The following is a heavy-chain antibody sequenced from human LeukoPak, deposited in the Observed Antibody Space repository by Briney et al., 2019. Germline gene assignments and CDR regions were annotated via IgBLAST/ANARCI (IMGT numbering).Heavy chain of an antibody. D-gene: IGHD6-13*01. V-gene: IGHV3-21*01. J-gene: IGHJ4*02. Sequence: GGSLRLPCAASGFTFSSYSMNWVRQAPGKGLEWVSSISSSSSYIYYADSVKGRFTISRDNAKNSLYLQMNSLRAEDTAVYYCAREHSSSWYVDWVDYWGQGTLVTVSS. CDR2: ISSSSSYI. CDR3: AREHSSSWYVDWVDY. CDR1: GFTFSSYS.